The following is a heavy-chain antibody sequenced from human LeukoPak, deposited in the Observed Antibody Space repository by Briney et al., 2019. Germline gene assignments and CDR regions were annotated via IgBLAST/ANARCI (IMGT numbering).Heavy chain of an antibody. CDR1: GYTFTSYG. CDR2: ISAYNGNT. Sequence: ASVKVSCKASGYTFTSYGISWVRQAPGQGLEWMGWISAYNGNTNYAQKLQGRVTMTTDTSTSTAYMELRSLRSDDTAVYYCARVSSLLSITMVRGLTFDYWGQGTLVTVSS. J-gene: IGHJ4*02. D-gene: IGHD3-10*01. V-gene: IGHV1-18*01. CDR3: ARVSSLLSITMVRGLTFDY.